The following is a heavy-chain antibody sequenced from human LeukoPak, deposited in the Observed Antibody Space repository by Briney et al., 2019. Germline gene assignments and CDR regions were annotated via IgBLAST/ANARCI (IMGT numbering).Heavy chain of an antibody. D-gene: IGHD3-22*01. CDR3: ARHVTMIVVGDAFDI. CDR2: IYYSVTT. J-gene: IGHJ3*02. Sequence: SETLSLTCTVSGGSISSYYWSWIRQPPGKGVEGSGYIYYSVTTTYTPSLTRRVTISVDTSKTQFSLKLSSVTAADTAVYYCARHVTMIVVGDAFDIWGQGTMVTVSS. V-gene: IGHV4-59*08. CDR1: GGSISSYY.